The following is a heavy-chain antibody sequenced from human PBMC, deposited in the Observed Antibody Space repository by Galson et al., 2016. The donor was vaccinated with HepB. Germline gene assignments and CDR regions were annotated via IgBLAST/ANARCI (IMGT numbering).Heavy chain of an antibody. D-gene: IGHD3-16*02. V-gene: IGHV3-33*01. CDR2: IWHGGNNK. J-gene: IGHJ6*04. CDR1: GFTFSSYG. Sequence: SLRLSCAASGFTFSSYGMHWVRQPPGKGLEWVAVIWHGGNNKYYGDSVKGRFTISRDNSKNTVNLQMNYLRAEDTAVYYCVRDIYYDYSWGTYRYPIYGLDVWGKGTTVTVSS. CDR3: VRDIYYDYSWGTYRYPIYGLDV.